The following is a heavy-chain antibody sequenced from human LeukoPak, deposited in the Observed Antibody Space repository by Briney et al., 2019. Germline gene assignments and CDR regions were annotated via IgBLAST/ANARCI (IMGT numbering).Heavy chain of an antibody. J-gene: IGHJ5*02. Sequence: PSETLSLTCTVSAGSISSYYWSWIRQPPGKGLEWIGYIYTSGSTNYNPSLKSRVTISVDTSKNQFSLKLSSVTAADTAIYYCARHPIERSLGGVPDWFDPWGQGTLVTVSS. CDR2: IYTSGST. V-gene: IGHV4-4*09. CDR1: AGSISSYY. CDR3: ARHPIERSLGGVPDWFDP. D-gene: IGHD3-3*01.